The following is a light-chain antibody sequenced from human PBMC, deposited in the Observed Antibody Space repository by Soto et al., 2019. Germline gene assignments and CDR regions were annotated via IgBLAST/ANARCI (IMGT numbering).Light chain of an antibody. CDR1: QSVNSNY. Sequence: EIVLTQSPGTLSLSPGGRATLSCRASQSVNSNYLAWYQQKPGQAPGLLIYGASSRATGIPDRFSGSGSGTHFTLTISRLEPEDFALYYCQQYGTSPLTFGQGTKLQIK. J-gene: IGKJ2*01. V-gene: IGKV3-20*01. CDR2: GAS. CDR3: QQYGTSPLT.